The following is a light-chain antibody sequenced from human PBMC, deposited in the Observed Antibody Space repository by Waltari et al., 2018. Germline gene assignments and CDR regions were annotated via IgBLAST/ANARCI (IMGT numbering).Light chain of an antibody. CDR3: QTWGTDSRV. CDR1: GGHSGNA. Sequence: HLALTPSTSASASLGALVKLTCTLSGGHSGNASAWIQQQPEKGPRYLMKLNSDGSHHKGDGIPDRFSGSSSGAERYLSISSVQSEDEADYYCQTWGTDSRVFGGGTKLTVL. CDR2: LNSDGSH. J-gene: IGLJ3*02. V-gene: IGLV4-69*01.